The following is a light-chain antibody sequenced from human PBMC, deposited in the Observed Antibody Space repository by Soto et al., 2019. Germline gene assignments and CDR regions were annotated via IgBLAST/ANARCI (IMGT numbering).Light chain of an antibody. Sequence: EILLTQSPSTLALSPGERATLSCRASQSVSSSYLAWYQQKPGQTPKLRIYHASTRATGVPARFSGGGSGTEFTLTINSLQSEDFEVYYCQRYNRWPLSFGGGTKVDIK. CDR3: QRYNRWPLS. J-gene: IGKJ4*01. V-gene: IGKV3-15*01. CDR1: QSVSSSY. CDR2: HAS.